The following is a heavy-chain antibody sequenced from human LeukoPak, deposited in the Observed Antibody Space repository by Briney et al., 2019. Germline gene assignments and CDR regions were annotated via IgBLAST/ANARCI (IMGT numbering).Heavy chain of an antibody. Sequence: SETLSLTCTVSSGFISSYYWSWIRQPPGKGLEWIGYIYYSGSTNYNPSLKSRVTISVDTSKNQFSLKLSSVTAAGTAVYYCARAARGYFQRWGQGTLVTVSS. CDR1: SGFISSYY. V-gene: IGHV4-59*01. CDR3: ARAARGYFQR. J-gene: IGHJ1*01. D-gene: IGHD1-26*01. CDR2: IYYSGST.